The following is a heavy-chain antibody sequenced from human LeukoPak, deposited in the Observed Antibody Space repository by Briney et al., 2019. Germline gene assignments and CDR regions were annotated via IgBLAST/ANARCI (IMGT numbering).Heavy chain of an antibody. CDR3: ARGLDGSGWEVDY. D-gene: IGHD6-19*01. CDR1: GGSFSGYY. J-gene: IGHJ4*02. CDR2: INHSGST. Sequence: SETLSLTCAVYGGSFSGYYWSWIRQPPGKGLEWIGEINHSGSTNYNPSLKSRVTISVDTSKNQFSLKLSSVTAADTAVCYCARGLDGSGWEVDYWGQGTLVTVSS. V-gene: IGHV4-34*01.